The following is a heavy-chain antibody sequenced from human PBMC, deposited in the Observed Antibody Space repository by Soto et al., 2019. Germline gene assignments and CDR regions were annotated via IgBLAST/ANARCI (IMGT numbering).Heavy chain of an antibody. Sequence: QVQLQESGPGLVKPSETLSLTCTVSSGSISSNYWSWIRQPPGKGLEWIGHIDYSGSTNYNPSLKSRVTMSVDTPKNQFSLKLTSVTAADTAVYYCARHNTYWYFDLWGRGTLVTVSS. CDR1: SGSISSNY. CDR3: ARHNTYWYFDL. CDR2: IDYSGST. J-gene: IGHJ2*01. V-gene: IGHV4-59*08.